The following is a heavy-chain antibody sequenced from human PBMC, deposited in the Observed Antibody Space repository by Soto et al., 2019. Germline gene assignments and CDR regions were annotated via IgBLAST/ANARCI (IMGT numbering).Heavy chain of an antibody. CDR3: ARAGYSSGWYPYYYYYMDV. CDR2: INPNSGGT. Sequence: GASVKVSCKASGYTFTGYYMHWVRQAPGQGLEWMGWINPNSGGTNYAQKFQGWVTMTRDTSISTAYMELSRLRSDDTAVYYCARAGYSSGWYPYYYYYMDVWGKGTTVTVSS. V-gene: IGHV1-2*04. D-gene: IGHD6-13*01. J-gene: IGHJ6*03. CDR1: GYTFTGYY.